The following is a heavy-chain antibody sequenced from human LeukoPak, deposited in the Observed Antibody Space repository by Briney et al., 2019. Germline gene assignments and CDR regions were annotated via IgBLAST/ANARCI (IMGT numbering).Heavy chain of an antibody. CDR2: ISHSGST. V-gene: IGHV4-34*01. CDR3: ARGPYDFWSGHYYFDY. J-gene: IGHJ4*02. D-gene: IGHD3-3*01. CDR1: GGSFSGYY. Sequence: PSETLSLTCAVYGGSFSGYYWSWIRQPPGKGLEWIGEISHSGSTNYNPSLKSRVTISVDTSKNQFSLKLSSVTAADTAVYYCARGPYDFWSGHYYFDYWGQGTLVTVSS.